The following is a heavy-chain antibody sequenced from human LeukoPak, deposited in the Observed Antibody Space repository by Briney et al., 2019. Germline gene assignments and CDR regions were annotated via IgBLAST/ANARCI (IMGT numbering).Heavy chain of an antibody. Sequence: PGGSLRLSCAASGFTFRSSAMSWVRQAPGKGPEWVSAISGSGDSTYYADSVKGRFTISRDNSKNTLYLQMNSLRAEDTAVYYCAKYDSAVAGSYYFDYWGQGTLVTVSS. CDR3: AKYDSAVAGSYYFDY. J-gene: IGHJ4*02. D-gene: IGHD6-19*01. CDR1: GFTFRSSA. CDR2: ISGSGDST. V-gene: IGHV3-23*01.